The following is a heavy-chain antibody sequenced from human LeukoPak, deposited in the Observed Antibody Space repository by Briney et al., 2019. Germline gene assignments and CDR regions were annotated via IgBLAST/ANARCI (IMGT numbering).Heavy chain of an antibody. D-gene: IGHD3-10*01. J-gene: IGHJ4*02. V-gene: IGHV1-2*02. Sequence: AASVKVSCKASGYTFTGYYMHWVRQAPGQGLEWMGWINPNSGGTNYAQKFQGRVTMTRDTSISTAYMELSSLTSDDTAVYYCATDLGMVRGVIGGDYWGQGTLVTVSS. CDR3: ATDLGMVRGVIGGDY. CDR1: GYTFTGYY. CDR2: INPNSGGT.